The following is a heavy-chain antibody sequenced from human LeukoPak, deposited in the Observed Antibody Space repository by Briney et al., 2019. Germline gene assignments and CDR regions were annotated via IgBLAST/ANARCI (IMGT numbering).Heavy chain of an antibody. V-gene: IGHV3-21*01. CDR2: ISSSSSYI. CDR1: GFTFSSYS. CDR3: ARSHRGFLRAFDI. Sequence: GGSLRLSCAASGFTFSSYSMNWVRQAPGKGLEWVSSISSSSSYIYYADSVKGRFTISRDNAKNSLYLQMNSLRAEDTAVYYCARSHRGFLRAFDIWGQGTMVTVSS. D-gene: IGHD3-10*01. J-gene: IGHJ3*02.